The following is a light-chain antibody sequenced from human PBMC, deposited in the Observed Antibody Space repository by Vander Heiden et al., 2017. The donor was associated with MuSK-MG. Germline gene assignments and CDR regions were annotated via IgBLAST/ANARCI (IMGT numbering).Light chain of an antibody. CDR3: QKYNSASLFT. Sequence: DIHITQSPSSLSSSVGDKVTLPFQANQGISNYLAWYQQKPGKVPKLLIYAASTLQSGVPSRFSGSGSGTDFTLTISSLQPEDVATYYCQKYNSASLFTFGPGTKVDIK. J-gene: IGKJ3*01. V-gene: IGKV1-27*01. CDR2: AAS. CDR1: QGISNY.